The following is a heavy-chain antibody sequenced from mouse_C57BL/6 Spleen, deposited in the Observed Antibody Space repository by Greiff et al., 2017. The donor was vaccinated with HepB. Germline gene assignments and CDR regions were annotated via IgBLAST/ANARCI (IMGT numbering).Heavy chain of an antibody. Sequence: VQLKESGPGMVKPSQSLSLTCTVTGYSITSGYDWHWIRHFPGNKLEWMGYISYSGSTNYNPSLKSRISITHDTSKNHFFLKLNSVTTEDTATYYCARGDYYGNFDYWGQGTTLTVSS. CDR3: ARGDYYGNFDY. CDR1: GYSITSGYD. J-gene: IGHJ2*01. V-gene: IGHV3-1*01. D-gene: IGHD1-1*01. CDR2: ISYSGST.